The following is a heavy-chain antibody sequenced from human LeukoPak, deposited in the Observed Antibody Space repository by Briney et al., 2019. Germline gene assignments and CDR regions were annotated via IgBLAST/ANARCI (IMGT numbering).Heavy chain of an antibody. D-gene: IGHD3-10*01. Sequence: GGSLRLSCAVSGFTFSSYWMHWVRQAPGKGLVWVSRIDRDGSRINYADSVKGRFSISRDNGKNTLFLQMNSLRAEDAAVYYCAKAHNSLWFGELFSYFDYWGQGTLVTVSS. J-gene: IGHJ4*02. CDR2: IDRDGSRI. CDR3: AKAHNSLWFGELFSYFDY. V-gene: IGHV3-74*01. CDR1: GFTFSSYW.